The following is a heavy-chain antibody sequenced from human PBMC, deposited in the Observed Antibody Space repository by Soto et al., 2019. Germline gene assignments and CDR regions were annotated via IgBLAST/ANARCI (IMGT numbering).Heavy chain of an antibody. V-gene: IGHV3-23*01. D-gene: IGHD5-12*01. CDR1: GFTMSTYS. CDR3: SKWSGYGDL. CDR2: ISVTPGIT. J-gene: IGHJ4*02. Sequence: EMQLLESGGGLVQPGGSLRLSCAASGFTMSTYSVTWVRQAPGKGLEWVSGISVTPGITFYADSVKGRFTISRDSSYNAVYLQMNSLRAEDTAMYFCSKWSGYGDLWGQGTLVTVSS.